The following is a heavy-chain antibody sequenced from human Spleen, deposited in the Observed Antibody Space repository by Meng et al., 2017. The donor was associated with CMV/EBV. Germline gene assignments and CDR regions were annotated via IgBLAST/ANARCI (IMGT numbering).Heavy chain of an antibody. CDR3: AGGGLEYYFDY. Sequence: GSLRLSCAASGFTFSNAWMSWIRQTPGKGLEWIGYIYYSASIDTNPSLGSRVTISRDTSKNQFSLKLDFVTAADTAVYYCAGGGLEYYFDYWGQGTLVTVSS. J-gene: IGHJ4*02. D-gene: IGHD3-3*01. CDR2: IYYSASI. CDR1: GFTFSNAW. V-gene: IGHV4-59*01.